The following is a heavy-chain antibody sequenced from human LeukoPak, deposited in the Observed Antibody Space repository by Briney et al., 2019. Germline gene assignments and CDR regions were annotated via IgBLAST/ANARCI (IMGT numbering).Heavy chain of an antibody. CDR2: IHSSGST. CDR1: GGSMSSYH. D-gene: IGHD6-13*01. J-gene: IGHJ4*02. Sequence: KSSETLSLTCTVSGGSMSSYHWSWIRQPPGKGLEWIGYIHSSGSTKYNPSLKSRVTISVDTSKNQFSLKMSFVTAADTAVYYCARHAGSSTSWLDYWGQGTLVTVSS. CDR3: ARHAGSSTSWLDY. V-gene: IGHV4-59*08.